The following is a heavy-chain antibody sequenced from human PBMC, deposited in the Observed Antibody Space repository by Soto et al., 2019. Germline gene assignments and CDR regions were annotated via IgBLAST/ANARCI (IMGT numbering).Heavy chain of an antibody. V-gene: IGHV4-30-4*01. CDR3: ARDDFWSGYPY. J-gene: IGHJ4*02. CDR1: GGSISSGDYY. D-gene: IGHD3-3*01. Sequence: SETLSLTCTVSGGSISSGDYYWRWIRQPPGKGLEWIGYIYYSGSTYYNPSLKSRVMISVDTSKNQFSLKLSSVTAADTAVYYCARDDFWSGYPYWGQGTLVTVSS. CDR2: IYYSGST.